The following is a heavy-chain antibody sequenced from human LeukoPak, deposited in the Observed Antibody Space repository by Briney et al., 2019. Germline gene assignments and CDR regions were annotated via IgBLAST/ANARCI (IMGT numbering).Heavy chain of an antibody. J-gene: IGHJ5*02. CDR2: IYSGGST. Sequence: PGGSLRLSCAASGFTVSSNYMSWVRQAPGKGLEWVSVIYSGGSTYYADSVKGRFTISRDNSKNTLYLQMNSLRAEDTAVYYCARDGDYYDSPFRWFDPWGQGTLVTVSS. CDR1: GFTVSSNY. CDR3: ARDGDYYDSPFRWFDP. V-gene: IGHV3-53*01. D-gene: IGHD3-22*01.